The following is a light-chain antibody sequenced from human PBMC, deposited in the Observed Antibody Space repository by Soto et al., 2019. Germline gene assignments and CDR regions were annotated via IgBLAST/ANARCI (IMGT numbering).Light chain of an antibody. J-gene: IGLJ2*01. CDR2: EVS. Sequence: QSALTQPPSASVSPGQSVTISCTGTSSDVGGYNYVSWYQQHPGKAPKLMIYEVSKRPSGVPDRFSGSKSGNTASLTVSGLQAEDEADYYCSSYAGSNNLFGGGTKLTVL. CDR1: SSDVGGYNY. V-gene: IGLV2-8*01. CDR3: SSYAGSNNL.